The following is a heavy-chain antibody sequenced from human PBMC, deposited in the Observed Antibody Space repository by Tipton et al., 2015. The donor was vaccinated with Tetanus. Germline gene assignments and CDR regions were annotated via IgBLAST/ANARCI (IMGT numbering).Heavy chain of an antibody. D-gene: IGHD6-19*01. V-gene: IGHV4-59*01. CDR1: GGSINDYY. J-gene: IGHJ6*02. CDR2: IPHSGSA. Sequence: TLSLTCTVSGGSINDYYWGWIRQPPGMGLEWIGHIPHSGSASYNPSLKSRVTISLDTSKNQFSLTLRSVTAADTAVYYCARHSGWYNFFTGVDVWGLGTTVTVSS. CDR3: ARHSGWYNFFTGVDV.